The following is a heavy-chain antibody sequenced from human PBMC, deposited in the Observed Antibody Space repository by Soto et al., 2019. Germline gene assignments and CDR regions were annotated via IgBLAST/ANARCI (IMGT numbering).Heavy chain of an antibody. CDR2: IIPIFGTA. CDR1: GGTFSSYA. CDR3: AREKGTSNWFDP. V-gene: IGHV1-69*13. J-gene: IGHJ5*02. Sequence: SVKVSCKASGGTFSSYAISWVRQAPGQGLEWLGGIIPIFGTANYAQKFQGRVTITADESTSTAYMELSSLRSEDTAVYYCAREKGTSNWFDPWGQGTLVTVSS.